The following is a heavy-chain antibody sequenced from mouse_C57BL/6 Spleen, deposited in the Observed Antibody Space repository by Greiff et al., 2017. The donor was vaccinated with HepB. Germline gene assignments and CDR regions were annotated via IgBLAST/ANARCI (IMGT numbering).Heavy chain of an antibody. CDR1: GFTFSSYG. D-gene: IGHD2-3*01. V-gene: IGHV5-6*02. CDR2: ISSGGSYT. Sequence: DVKLVESGGDLVKPGGSLKLSCAASGFTFSSYGMYWVRQTPDKRLEWVATISSGGSYTYYPDSVKGRFTISRDNAKNTLYLQMSSLKSEDTAMYYCARLDGYYDVWGTGTTVTVSS. J-gene: IGHJ1*03. CDR3: ARLDGYYDV.